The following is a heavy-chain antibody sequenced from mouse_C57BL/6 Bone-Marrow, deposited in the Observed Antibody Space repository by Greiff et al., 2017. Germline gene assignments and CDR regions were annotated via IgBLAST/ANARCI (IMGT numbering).Heavy chain of an antibody. V-gene: IGHV2-9-1*01. D-gene: IGHD1-1*01. CDR1: GFSLTSYA. J-gene: IGHJ1*03. Sequence: VQGVESGPGLVAPSQSLSITCPVSGFSLTSYAISWVRHPPGKGLEWLGVIWTGGGTNSNSDLKSRLSISTDTSKSQVFLKMNSLQTDDTARYYCARSGSSYRYFAGWGTGTTVTVSS. CDR3: ARSGSSYRYFAG. CDR2: IWTGGGT.